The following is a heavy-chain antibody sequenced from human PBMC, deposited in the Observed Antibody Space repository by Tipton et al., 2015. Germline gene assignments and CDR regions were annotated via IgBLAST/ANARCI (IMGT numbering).Heavy chain of an antibody. Sequence: GSLRLSCAASGFTFDDYGMTWVRQAPGEGLEWVSGMTWDGGKSGYADSVKGRFTISRDNAKNSLYLEMNRLRVEDTAVYYCVRDGKRDQAAYYYYGMDVWGQGTTVTVAS. CDR3: VRDGKRDQAAYYYYGMDV. D-gene: IGHD1-1*01. CDR1: GFTFDDYG. V-gene: IGHV3-20*04. J-gene: IGHJ6*02. CDR2: MTWDGGKS.